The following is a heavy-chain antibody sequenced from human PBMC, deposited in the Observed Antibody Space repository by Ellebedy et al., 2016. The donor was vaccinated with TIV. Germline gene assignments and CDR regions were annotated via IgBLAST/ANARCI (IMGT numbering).Heavy chain of an antibody. D-gene: IGHD3-10*01. CDR3: ARLDYGSGSYLYYYYGMDV. Sequence: GESLKISCKGSGYSFTSYWIGWVRQMPGKGLEWMGIIYPGDSDTRYSPSFQGQVTISADKYISTAYLQWSSLKASDTAIYYCARLDYGSGSYLYYYYGMDVWGQGTTVTVSS. CDR2: IYPGDSDT. V-gene: IGHV5-51*01. J-gene: IGHJ6*02. CDR1: GYSFTSYW.